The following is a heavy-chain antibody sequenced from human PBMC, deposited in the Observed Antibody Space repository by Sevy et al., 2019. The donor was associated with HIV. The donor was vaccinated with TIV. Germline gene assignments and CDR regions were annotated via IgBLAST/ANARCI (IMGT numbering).Heavy chain of an antibody. CDR2: INSDESTT. Sequence: GGSLRLSCAASGFTFSSNWMHWVRQAPGKGLVWVSRINSDESTTGYADSVKGRFTISRDNAKNTLYLQMNSLRAEDTAVYYCVRQRGDTVVLPDVLPDYGMDVWGQGTTVTVSS. CDR3: VRQRGDTVVLPDVLPDYGMDV. CDR1: GFTFSSNW. J-gene: IGHJ6*02. V-gene: IGHV3-74*01. D-gene: IGHD2-2*01.